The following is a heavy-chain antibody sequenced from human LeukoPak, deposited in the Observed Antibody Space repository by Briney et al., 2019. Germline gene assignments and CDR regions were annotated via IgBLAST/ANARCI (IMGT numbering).Heavy chain of an antibody. CDR1: GFSFSSYN. CDR3: AKDQEY. J-gene: IGHJ4*02. CDR2: ITTSSSYT. V-gene: IGHV3-21*04. Sequence: GGSLRLSCEASGFSFSSYNMDWVRQTPGKGLEWISSITTSSSYTFYADSVKGRFTISRDNARNSLYLQMNSLRAEDTALYYCAKDQEYWGQGTLVTVSS.